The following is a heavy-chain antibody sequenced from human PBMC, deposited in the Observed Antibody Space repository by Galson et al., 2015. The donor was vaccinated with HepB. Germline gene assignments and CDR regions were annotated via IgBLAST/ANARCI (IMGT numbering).Heavy chain of an antibody. Sequence: SLRLSCAASGFTFSDYYMSWIRQAPGKGLEWVSYISSSGSTIYYADSVKGRFTISRDNAKNSLYLQMNSLRAEDTAVYYCASQHPIAAHTFDYWGQGTLVTVSS. CDR3: ASQHPIAAHTFDY. D-gene: IGHD6-6*01. V-gene: IGHV3-11*01. J-gene: IGHJ4*02. CDR1: GFTFSDYY. CDR2: ISSSGSTI.